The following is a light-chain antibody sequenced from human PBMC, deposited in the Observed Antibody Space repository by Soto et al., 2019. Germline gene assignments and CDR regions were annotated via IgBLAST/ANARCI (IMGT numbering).Light chain of an antibody. V-gene: IGKV3-20*01. CDR3: RQHGTSPRT. J-gene: IGKJ1*01. CDR2: DAS. CDR1: QSVDGIF. Sequence: EVVLTQSPGTLSLSTGERATHSCRASQSVDGIFLAWYQQKPGRAHRLLIYDASSRATGIPDRIRGSGSGTDFTLIISRLVPEDFVVYYCRQHGTSPRTFGHGTKFEIQ.